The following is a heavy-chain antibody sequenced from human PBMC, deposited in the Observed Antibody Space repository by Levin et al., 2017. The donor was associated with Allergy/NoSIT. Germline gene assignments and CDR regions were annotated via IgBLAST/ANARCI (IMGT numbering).Heavy chain of an antibody. CDR3: ANQRVTHYYYYGMDV. CDR1: GFTFSSYW. D-gene: IGHD2-21*02. J-gene: IGHJ6*02. V-gene: IGHV3-74*01. Sequence: PGGSLRLSCAASGFTFSSYWMHWVRQAPGKGLVWVSRINSDGSSTSYADSVKGRFTISRDNAKNTLYLQMNSLRAEDTAVYYCANQRVTHYYYYGMDVWGQGTTVTVSS. CDR2: INSDGSST.